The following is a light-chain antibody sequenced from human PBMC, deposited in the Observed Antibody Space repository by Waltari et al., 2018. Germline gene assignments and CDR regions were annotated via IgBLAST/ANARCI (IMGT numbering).Light chain of an antibody. CDR1: QSINKY. J-gene: IGKJ5*01. Sequence: DIQMTQSPSSVSASVGDRVNITCRASQSINKYLNWYQHKPGKAPKLLIYGASSLYSGVPSRFSGSGSGTDFTLTINNLQVEDFATYYCQQSYSTPQSAFGQGTRLEIK. CDR3: QQSYSTPQSA. CDR2: GAS. V-gene: IGKV1-39*01.